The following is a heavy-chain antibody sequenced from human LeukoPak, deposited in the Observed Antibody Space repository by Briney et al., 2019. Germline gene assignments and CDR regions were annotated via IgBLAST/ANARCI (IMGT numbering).Heavy chain of an antibody. V-gene: IGHV4-39*07. CDR3: ARGPTTVTTGAFDI. CDR1: GGSISSSSYY. Sequence: KASETLSLTCTVSGGSISSSSYYWGWIRQPPGKGLEWIGSIYYSGSTYYNPSLKSRVTISVDTSKNQFSLKLSSVTAADTAVYYCARGPTTVTTGAFDIWGQGTMVTVSS. J-gene: IGHJ3*02. CDR2: IYYSGST. D-gene: IGHD4-17*01.